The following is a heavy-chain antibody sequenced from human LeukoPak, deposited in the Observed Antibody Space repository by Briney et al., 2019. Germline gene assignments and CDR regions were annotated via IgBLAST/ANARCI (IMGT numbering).Heavy chain of an antibody. D-gene: IGHD2-21*01. J-gene: IGHJ6*02. CDR1: GFTFSSYA. CDR2: ISYDGSKK. CDR3: ARDGSYSNYYYYYGMDV. Sequence: GGSLRLSCGASGFTFSSYALHWVRQAPGKGLDWVAVISYDGSKKDYADSVKGRFTVSRDNSKNTLYLQMNRLRGEDMAVYYCARDGSYSNYYYYYGMDVWGQGTTVTVSS. V-gene: IGHV3-30*04.